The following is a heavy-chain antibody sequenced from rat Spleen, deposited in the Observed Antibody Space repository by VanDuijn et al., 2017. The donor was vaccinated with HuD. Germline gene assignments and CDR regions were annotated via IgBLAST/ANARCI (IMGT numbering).Heavy chain of an antibody. CDR3: ASSYMPFDY. D-gene: IGHD1-2*01. CDR2: IWGDGST. J-gene: IGHJ2*01. Sequence: QVQLKESGPGLVQPSQTLSLSCTVSGFSLISYGVNWVRQSPGQGLEWMGGIWGDGSTNYNSVLKSRLSISRDTSKSQVFLKMNSLQTEDTATYYCASSYMPFDYWGQGVMVTVSS. CDR1: GFSLISYG. V-gene: IGHV2-13*01.